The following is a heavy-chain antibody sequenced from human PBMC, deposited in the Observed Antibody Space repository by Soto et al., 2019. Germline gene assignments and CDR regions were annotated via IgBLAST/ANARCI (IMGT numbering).Heavy chain of an antibody. Sequence: EVQLLESGGNLVQPGGSLRLSCAASGFSFSTYALTWVRQVPGQGLEWVSGISASGATTYYADSVKGRFTISRDNSKKTVFLHMTSLRAADTALYYWAKWTDTVVEAALAGGAFDIWGQGTTVTVSS. D-gene: IGHD2-2*01. CDR2: ISASGATT. J-gene: IGHJ3*02. V-gene: IGHV3-23*01. CDR1: GFSFSTYA. CDR3: AKWTDTVVEAALAGGAFDI.